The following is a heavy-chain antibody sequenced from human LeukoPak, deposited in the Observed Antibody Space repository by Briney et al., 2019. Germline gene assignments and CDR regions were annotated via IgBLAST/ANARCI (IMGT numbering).Heavy chain of an antibody. Sequence: GGSLTLSCAGSGFTFSSYAMSWVRQAPGQGLEWVSVISNSGNYTSYADSVRGRFTISRDNSRNTLYLQMISLRPEDTAVYYCAKDTSIGKYCTNGVCSPFDYWGQGTLVTVSS. CDR2: ISNSGNYT. J-gene: IGHJ4*02. D-gene: IGHD2-8*01. CDR3: AKDTSIGKYCTNGVCSPFDY. V-gene: IGHV3-23*01. CDR1: GFTFSSYA.